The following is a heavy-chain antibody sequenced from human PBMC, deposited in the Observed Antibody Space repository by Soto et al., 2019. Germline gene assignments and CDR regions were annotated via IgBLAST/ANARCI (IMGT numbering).Heavy chain of an antibody. V-gene: IGHV2-5*05. CDR1: GFPLSTSGVG. Sequence: QITLKESGPTLVKPTQTLTLTCTFSGFPLSTSGVGVGWIRQPPGNALEWLALIYWDDDKRYGPSLKSRLTIAKDTSTNQVVLTMTYMDPVDTAPYYCAHRPSYCSGGSCYSGFDYWGQGTLVTVSS. J-gene: IGHJ4*02. CDR2: IYWDDDK. CDR3: AHRPSYCSGGSCYSGFDY. D-gene: IGHD2-15*01.